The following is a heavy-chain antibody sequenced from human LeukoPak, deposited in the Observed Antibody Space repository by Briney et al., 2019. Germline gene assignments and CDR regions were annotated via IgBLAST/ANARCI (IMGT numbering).Heavy chain of an antibody. CDR2: IYYSGST. Sequence: SETLSLTGTVSGGSISSSSYYWGWIRQPPGKGLEWIGSIYYSGSTYYNPSLKSRVTISVDTSKNQFSLKLSSVTAADTAVYYCARDRLAGPWENWFDPWGQGTLVTVSS. CDR1: GGSISSSSYY. CDR3: ARDRLAGPWENWFDP. J-gene: IGHJ5*02. D-gene: IGHD1-26*01. V-gene: IGHV4-39*02.